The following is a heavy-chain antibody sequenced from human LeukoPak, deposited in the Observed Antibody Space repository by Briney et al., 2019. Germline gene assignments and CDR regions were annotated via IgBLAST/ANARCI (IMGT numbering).Heavy chain of an antibody. D-gene: IGHD2/OR15-2a*01. V-gene: IGHV4-59*11. CDR3: ARGSTRADDY. Sequence: SETLSLTCTVSGASISSHYWSWIRQSPTKGLEWIWYVRHSESANYNPPLKGRVAISVDTVRSQVSLKLTSMTAADTAVYYCARGSTRADDYWGQGILVTVSS. J-gene: IGHJ4*02. CDR1: GASISSHY. CDR2: VRHSESA.